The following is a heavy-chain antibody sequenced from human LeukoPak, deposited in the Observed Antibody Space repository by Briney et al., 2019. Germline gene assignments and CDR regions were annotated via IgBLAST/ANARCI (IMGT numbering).Heavy chain of an antibody. Sequence: GGSLRLSCAASGFTFSNYAMNWVRQAPGKGLEWVSAISSSGASIYYADSVKGRFTLSRDTSKNTLCLQMNSLRDEDTAVYYCAKSQPSAISWFDPWGQGTLVTVSS. CDR2: ISSSGASI. CDR1: GFTFSNYA. V-gene: IGHV3-23*01. D-gene: IGHD2-2*02. CDR3: AKSQPSAISWFDP. J-gene: IGHJ5*02.